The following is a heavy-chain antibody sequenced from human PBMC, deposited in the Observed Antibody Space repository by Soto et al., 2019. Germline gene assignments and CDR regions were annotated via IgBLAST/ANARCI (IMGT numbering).Heavy chain of an antibody. CDR1: GFTFSSYS. CDR2: ISSSSSTI. V-gene: IGHV3-48*01. Sequence: GGSLRLSCAASGFTFSSYSMNWVRQAPGKGLEWVSYISSSSSTIYYADSVKGRFTISRDNAKNSLYLQMNSLRAEDTAVYYCARDVTYFDYYYYYMDVWGKGTTVTVSS. D-gene: IGHD2-21*01. CDR3: ARDVTYFDYYYYYMDV. J-gene: IGHJ6*03.